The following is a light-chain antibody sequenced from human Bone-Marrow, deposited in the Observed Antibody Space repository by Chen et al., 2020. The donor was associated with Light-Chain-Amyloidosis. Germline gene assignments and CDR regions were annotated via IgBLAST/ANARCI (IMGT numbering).Light chain of an antibody. CDR2: EDD. CDR1: SGSIATNY. Sequence: FILTQPHSVSESPGKTVIISCTRSSGSIATNYVQWYQQRPGSSPTTVIYEDDQRPAGGPDRFSGSIDRSSNSAALAIAGLKTEDEADYYCQSSPGCSQGVFGGGTKLTVL. V-gene: IGLV6-57*01. J-gene: IGLJ3*02. CDR3: QSSPGCSQGV.